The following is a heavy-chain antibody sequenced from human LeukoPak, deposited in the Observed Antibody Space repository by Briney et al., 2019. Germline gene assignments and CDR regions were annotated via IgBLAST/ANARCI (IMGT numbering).Heavy chain of an antibody. V-gene: IGHV3-48*04. CDR2: ISSSGSTI. CDR3: ARERCSGGSCYSGNSYFDY. CDR1: GFTFSSHS. J-gene: IGHJ4*02. Sequence: RGSLRLSCAASGFTFSSHSMNWVRQVPGKGLEWVSYISSSGSTIYYADSVKGRFTISRDNAKNSLYLQMNSLRAEDTAVYYCARERCSGGSCYSGNSYFDYWGQGTLVTVSS. D-gene: IGHD2-15*01.